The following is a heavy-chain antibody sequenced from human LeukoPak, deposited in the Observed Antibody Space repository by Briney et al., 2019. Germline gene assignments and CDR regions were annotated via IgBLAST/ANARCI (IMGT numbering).Heavy chain of an antibody. CDR2: IIPIFGTA. CDR3: ARYSSGWNDAFDI. Sequence: GASVKVSCKASGYTFADYYMHWVRQAPGQGLEWMGWIIPIFGTANYAQKFQGRVTITADESTSTAYMELSSLRSEDTAVYYCARYSSGWNDAFDIWGQGTMVTVSS. J-gene: IGHJ3*02. CDR1: GYTFADYY. V-gene: IGHV1-69*13. D-gene: IGHD6-19*01.